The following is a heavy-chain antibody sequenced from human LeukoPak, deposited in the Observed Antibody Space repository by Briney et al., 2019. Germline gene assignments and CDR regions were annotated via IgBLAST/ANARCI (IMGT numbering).Heavy chain of an antibody. CDR3: AKDNRGREVVYYYYYMDV. CDR1: GFTFSSYN. J-gene: IGHJ6*03. V-gene: IGHV3-21*04. CDR2: ITSSSSYI. D-gene: IGHD1-14*01. Sequence: GSLRLSCAASGFTFSSYNMNWVRQAPGKGLEWVSSITSSSSYIYYADSVKGRFTISRDNSKNTLYLQMNSLRAEDTAVYYCAKDNRGREVVYYYYYMDVWGKGTTVTVSS.